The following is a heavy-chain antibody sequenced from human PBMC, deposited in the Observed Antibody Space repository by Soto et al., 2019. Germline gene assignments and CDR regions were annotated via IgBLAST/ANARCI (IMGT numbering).Heavy chain of an antibody. CDR2: SSGSGGST. CDR3: AKDRRYYDPPPRSPPKYFQH. D-gene: IGHD3-22*01. V-gene: IGHV3-23*01. Sequence: GESLKISCAASGFTFSSYAMSWVRQAPGKGLEWVSASSGSGGSTYYADSVKGRFTISRDNSKNTLYLQMNSLRAEDTAVYYCAKDRRYYDPPPRSPPKYFQHWGQGTLVTVSS. CDR1: GFTFSSYA. J-gene: IGHJ1*01.